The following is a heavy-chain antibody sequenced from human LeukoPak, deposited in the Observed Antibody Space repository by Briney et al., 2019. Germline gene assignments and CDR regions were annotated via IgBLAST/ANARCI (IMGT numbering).Heavy chain of an antibody. CDR2: IKQDGSDK. CDR3: ARDGGITVAGSTWDY. V-gene: IGHV3-7*01. J-gene: IGHJ4*02. D-gene: IGHD6-19*01. CDR1: GFTLSSYW. Sequence: GGSLRLSCVASGFTLSSYWLSWVRQAPGKGVEWVANIKQDGSDKYYVDSVKGRFTISRDNAKKSLYLQMNSLRAEDTAVYYCARDGGITVAGSTWDYWGKGTLVTVSS.